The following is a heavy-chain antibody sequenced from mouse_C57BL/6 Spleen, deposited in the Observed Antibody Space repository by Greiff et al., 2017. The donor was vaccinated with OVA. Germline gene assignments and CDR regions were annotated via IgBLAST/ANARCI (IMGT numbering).Heavy chain of an antibody. Sequence: VRLQQPGAELVKPGASVKLSCKASGYTFTSYWMHWVKQRPGQGLEWIGMIHPNSCSTNYNEKFKSKATLTVDKSSSTAYMQLSSLTSEDSAVYYCARLDYYGSSYRFDYWGQGTTLTVSS. J-gene: IGHJ2*01. CDR2: IHPNSCST. CDR1: GYTFTSYW. CDR3: ARLDYYGSSYRFDY. D-gene: IGHD1-1*01. V-gene: IGHV1-64*01.